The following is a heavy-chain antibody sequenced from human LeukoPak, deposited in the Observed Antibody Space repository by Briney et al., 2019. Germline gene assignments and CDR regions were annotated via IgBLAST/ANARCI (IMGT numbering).Heavy chain of an antibody. Sequence: SETLSLTCTVSGGSISSYYWSWIRQPPGKVLEWSGYIYYSGSTNYNPSLKSRVTISVDKSKNQFSLKLSSVTAADTAVYYCARVPYDILTGYPHYGMDVWGQGTTVTVSS. CDR3: ARVPYDILTGYPHYGMDV. D-gene: IGHD3-9*01. CDR1: GGSISSYY. J-gene: IGHJ6*02. CDR2: IYYSGST. V-gene: IGHV4-59*01.